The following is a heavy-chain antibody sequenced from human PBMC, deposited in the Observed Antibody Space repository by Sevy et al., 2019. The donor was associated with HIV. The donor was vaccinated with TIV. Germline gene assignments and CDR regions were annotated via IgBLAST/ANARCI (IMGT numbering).Heavy chain of an antibody. CDR1: GFTFDNYA. CDR3: AKAGGGWNYFDY. CDR2: FDNSGDNT. V-gene: IGHV3-23*01. D-gene: IGHD6-19*01. Sequence: GGSLRLSCAASGFTFDNYAMTWVRQTPGKGLEWVSTFDNSGDNTYNANSVKGRFTISGDNSKNTLYLQMDSLRAEDTTIYYCAKAGGGWNYFDYSGQGTLVTVSS. J-gene: IGHJ4*02.